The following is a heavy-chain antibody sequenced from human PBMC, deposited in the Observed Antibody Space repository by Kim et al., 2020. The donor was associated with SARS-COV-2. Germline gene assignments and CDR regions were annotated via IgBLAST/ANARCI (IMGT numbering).Heavy chain of an antibody. Sequence: ASVKVSCKVSGYTLTELSIHWVRQVPGKGLEWMGSFDPKTDETLYAQKFQGRVTMTEDTSSDTAYMELSSLRSEDTAVYYCATGSGSARYDPFDPWGPGTLVTVSS. D-gene: IGHD6-19*01. J-gene: IGHJ5*02. CDR2: FDPKTDET. CDR1: GYTLTELS. V-gene: IGHV1-24*01. CDR3: ATGSGSARYDPFDP.